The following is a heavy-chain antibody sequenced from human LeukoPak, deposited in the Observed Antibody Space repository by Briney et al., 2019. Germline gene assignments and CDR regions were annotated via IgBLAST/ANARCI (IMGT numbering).Heavy chain of an antibody. V-gene: IGHV4-59*08. CDR3: ARQRELVGATLTDTFYI. J-gene: IGHJ3*02. CDR2: VYYSGST. CDR1: GGSISSYY. D-gene: IGHD1-26*01. Sequence: SETLSLTCTVSGGSISSYYWSWIRQPPGKGLEWVGYVYYSGSTNYNPSLNSRVTISVDTSKNQFSLKLSSVTGADTAVYYCARQRELVGATLTDTFYIWGQGTMVTLSS.